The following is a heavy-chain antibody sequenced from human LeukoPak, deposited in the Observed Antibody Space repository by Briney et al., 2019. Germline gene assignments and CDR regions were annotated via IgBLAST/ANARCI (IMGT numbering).Heavy chain of an antibody. J-gene: IGHJ3*02. CDR2: ISPNSGGT. V-gene: IGHV1-2*02. CDR1: GYTFTGYY. D-gene: IGHD3-22*01. CDR3: ARDRVIVGPSGGFDI. Sequence: ASVKVSCKASGYTFTGYYVNWVRQAPGQGLEWMGWISPNSGGTNYAQKFQGRVTMSRDTSISTAYMELSRLRSDDTAVYYCARDRVIVGPSGGFDIWGQGTMVTVSS.